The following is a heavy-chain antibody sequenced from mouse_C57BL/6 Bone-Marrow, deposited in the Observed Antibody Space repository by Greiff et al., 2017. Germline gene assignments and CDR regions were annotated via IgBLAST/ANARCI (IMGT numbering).Heavy chain of an antibody. Sequence: EVMLVESGGGLVQPGGSLKLSCAASGFTFSDYGMAWVRQAPRKGPEWVAFISNLAYSIYYADNVTGRFTISRENAKNTLYLEMSSLRSEDTAMYYCARHEEDWAFAYWGQGTLVTVSA. CDR3: ARHEEDWAFAY. CDR2: ISNLAYSI. J-gene: IGHJ3*01. CDR1: GFTFSDYG. D-gene: IGHD4-1*01. V-gene: IGHV5-15*01.